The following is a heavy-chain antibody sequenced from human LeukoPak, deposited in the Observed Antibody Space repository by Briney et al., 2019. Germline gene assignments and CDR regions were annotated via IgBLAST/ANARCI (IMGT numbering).Heavy chain of an antibody. CDR2: IGSSGSPT. V-gene: IGHV3-48*02. Sequence: GGSLRLSCAASGFSFSSYNMNWVRQAPGKGLEWISYIGSSGSPTHYADSVGGRFTISRDNAKNSLYLQMNSLRDEDTAVYFCARRPYSDTSGRLSDVWGQGTTVTVSS. CDR1: GFSFSSYN. CDR3: ARRPYSDTSGRLSDV. D-gene: IGHD3-22*01. J-gene: IGHJ6*02.